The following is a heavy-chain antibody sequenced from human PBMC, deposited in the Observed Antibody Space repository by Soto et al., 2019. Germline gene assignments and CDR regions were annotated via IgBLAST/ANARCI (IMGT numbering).Heavy chain of an antibody. V-gene: IGHV3-30-3*01. Sequence: QVQLVESGGGVVQPGRSLRLSCAASGFTFSSYAMHWVRQAPGKGLEWVAVISYDGSNKYYADSVKGRFTISRDNSKNTLYLQMNSLRAEDTAVYYCARDALAYCGGDCYSYGYWGQGTLVTVSS. J-gene: IGHJ4*02. CDR1: GFTFSSYA. D-gene: IGHD2-21*02. CDR3: ARDALAYCGGDCYSYGY. CDR2: ISYDGSNK.